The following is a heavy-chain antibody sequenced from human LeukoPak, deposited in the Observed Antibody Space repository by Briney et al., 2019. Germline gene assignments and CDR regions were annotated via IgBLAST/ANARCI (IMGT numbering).Heavy chain of an antibody. J-gene: IGHJ4*02. CDR1: GYTFTDYY. CDR2: INPNSGGT. CDR3: ARSPRGGAYMRGYFDY. Sequence: GASVKVSCSTSGYTFTDYYIYWVRQAPGQGLEWMARINPNSGGTNFAQKFQGRVTMTRDTSISTAYMELSSLRSDDTAVYYCARSPRGGAYMRGYFDYWGQGTRVTVSS. V-gene: IGHV1-2*06. D-gene: IGHD2-2*02.